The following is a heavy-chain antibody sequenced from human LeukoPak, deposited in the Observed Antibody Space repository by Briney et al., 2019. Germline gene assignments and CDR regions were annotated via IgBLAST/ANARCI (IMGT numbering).Heavy chain of an antibody. V-gene: IGHV1-18*01. J-gene: IGHJ5*02. D-gene: IGHD3-9*01. CDR3: AREVSEPATYYDILTGYYKRAWFDP. Sequence: ASVKVSCKASGYTFTSYGISWVRQAPGQGLEWMGWISAYNGNTNYAQKLQGRVTMTTDTSTSTAYMELRSLRSDDTAVYYCAREVSEPATYYDILTGYYKRAWFDPWGQGTLVTVSS. CDR2: ISAYNGNT. CDR1: GYTFTSYG.